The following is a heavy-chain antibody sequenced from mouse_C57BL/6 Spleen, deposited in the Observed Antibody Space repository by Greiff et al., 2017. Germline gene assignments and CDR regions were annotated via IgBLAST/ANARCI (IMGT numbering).Heavy chain of an antibody. D-gene: IGHD4-1*01. J-gene: IGHJ3*01. CDR3: TRGGNWAY. CDR1: GYTFTDYE. CDR2: IDPETGGT. V-gene: IGHV1-15*01. Sequence: QVQLQQSGAELVRPGASVTLSCKASGYTFTDYEMHWVKQTPVHGLEWIGAIDPETGGTAYNQKFKGKAILTADKSSSTAYMELRSLTSEDSAVYYCTRGGNWAYGGQGTLVTVSA.